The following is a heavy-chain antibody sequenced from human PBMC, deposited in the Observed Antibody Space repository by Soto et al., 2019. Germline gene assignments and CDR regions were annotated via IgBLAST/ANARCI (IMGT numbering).Heavy chain of an antibody. CDR3: ARDGGKWELPY. D-gene: IGHD1-26*01. J-gene: IGHJ4*02. CDR1: GFTFSSYG. Sequence: PGGSLRLSCAASGFTFSSYGMHWVRQAPGKGLEWVAVIWYDGSKKYYADSVKGRFTISRDISRNTLYLQMNSLRAEDTAVYYCARDGGKWELPYWGQGTLVTVSS. CDR2: IWYDGSKK. V-gene: IGHV3-33*01.